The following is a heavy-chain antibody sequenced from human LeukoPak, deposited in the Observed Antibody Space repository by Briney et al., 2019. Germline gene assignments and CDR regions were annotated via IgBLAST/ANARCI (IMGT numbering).Heavy chain of an antibody. D-gene: IGHD5-24*01. J-gene: IGHJ4*02. CDR2: IYYSGST. CDR1: GGSISSSIYY. V-gene: IGHV4-39*07. Sequence: SETLSLTCTVSGGSISSSIYYWGWIRQPPGKGLEWIGSIYYSGSTYYNPSLKSRVTISVDTSKNLFSLKLSSVTAADTAVYYCARGFAEMATSHTHFDYWGQGTLVTVSS. CDR3: ARGFAEMATSHTHFDY.